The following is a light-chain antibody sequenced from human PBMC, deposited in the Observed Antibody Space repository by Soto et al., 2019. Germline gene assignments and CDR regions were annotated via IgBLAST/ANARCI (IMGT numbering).Light chain of an antibody. CDR1: SSDVGSYNL. J-gene: IGLJ2*01. CDR3: CSYAGSSTQV. V-gene: IGLV2-23*02. Sequence: QSVLTQPACVSGSPGQSITISCTGTSSDVGSYNLVSWYQQHPGKAPKLMIYEVDKRPSGVSNRFSGSKSGNTASLTISGLQAEDEGDYYCCSYAGSSTQVFGGGTKLTVL. CDR2: EVD.